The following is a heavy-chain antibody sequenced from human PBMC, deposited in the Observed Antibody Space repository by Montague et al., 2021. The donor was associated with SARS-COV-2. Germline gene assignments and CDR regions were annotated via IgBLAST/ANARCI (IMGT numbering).Heavy chain of an antibody. CDR3: ARGGVYDCAATSCTTTDAFDI. CDR2: IYHSGST. J-gene: IGHJ3*02. Sequence: TLSLTCSVSGDSIGSGGFYCTWIRHLPGKGLEWLGNIYHSGSTYFNPSLQSRLTMSVGTSKQHFSLNLTSVTAADTAVYYCARGGVYDCAATSCTTTDAFDIWGQGTMVTVSS. V-gene: IGHV4-31*03. CDR1: GDSIGSGGFY. D-gene: IGHD2-2*01.